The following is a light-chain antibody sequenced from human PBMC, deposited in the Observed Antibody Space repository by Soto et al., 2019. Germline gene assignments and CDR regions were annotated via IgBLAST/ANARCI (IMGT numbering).Light chain of an antibody. CDR1: SSDVGGYKY. J-gene: IGLJ1*01. CDR3: SSYAGINNLGV. CDR2: EVN. V-gene: IGLV2-8*01. Sequence: QSALTQPPSASGSPGQSVTLSCTGTSSDVGGYKYVSWYQQHPGKAPKLMIFEVNKRPSGVPDRFSGSKSGNTASLTVSGLQAEDKADYYCSSYAGINNLGVFGTGTKLTGL.